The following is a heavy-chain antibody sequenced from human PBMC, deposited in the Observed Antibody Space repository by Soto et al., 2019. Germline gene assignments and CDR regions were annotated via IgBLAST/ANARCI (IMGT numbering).Heavy chain of an antibody. CDR3: AREPRYCRGGXXSITGDAYDI. CDR2: ISNRGDT. J-gene: IGHJ3*02. D-gene: IGHD2-15*01. CDR1: GFIVSDTY. V-gene: IGHV3-66*01. Sequence: EVQLVESGGGLVQPGGSLRLSCTASGFIVSDTYVNWVRQAPGKGLEWVSVISNRGDTHYADSVRGRFSLSRDISDNTLHLQMNNLRVEDTAVYYCAREPRYCRGGXXSITGDAYDIWGQGTLVTVSS.